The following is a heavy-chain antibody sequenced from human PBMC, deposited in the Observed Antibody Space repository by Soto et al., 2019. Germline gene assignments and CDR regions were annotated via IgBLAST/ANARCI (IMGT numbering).Heavy chain of an antibody. D-gene: IGHD6-13*01. J-gene: IGHJ6*02. V-gene: IGHV4-34*01. CDR2: INHSGST. Sequence: SETLSLTCAVYGGSFSGYYWSWIRQPPGKGLEWIGEINHSGSTNYNPSLKSRVTITVDTSKNQFSLKLSSVTAADTAVYYCASSNIAAAGFYYYGMDVWGRGTTVTVSS. CDR1: GGSFSGYY. CDR3: ASSNIAAAGFYYYGMDV.